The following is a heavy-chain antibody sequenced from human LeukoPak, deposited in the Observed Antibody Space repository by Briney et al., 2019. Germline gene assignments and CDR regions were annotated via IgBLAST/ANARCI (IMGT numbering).Heavy chain of an antibody. D-gene: IGHD3-22*01. CDR2: IYYSGST. CDR3: ARGDYYDSSGYLDY. V-gene: IGHV4-39*07. Sequence: SETLSLTCTVSGGSISSSSYYWAWIRQPPGKGLEWIGSIYYSGSTYYNPSLKSRVTISVDTSKNQFSLKLSSVTAADTAVYYCARGDYYDSSGYLDYWGQETLVTVSS. CDR1: GGSISSSSYY. J-gene: IGHJ4*02.